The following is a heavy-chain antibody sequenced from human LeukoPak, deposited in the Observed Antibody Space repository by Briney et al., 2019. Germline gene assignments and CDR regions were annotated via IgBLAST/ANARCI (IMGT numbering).Heavy chain of an antibody. CDR3: ARDLAYCSGGNCSHAEELDL. J-gene: IGHJ5*02. Sequence: GGSLRLSCAASGFTFSSYWMDWVRQVPGKGLVWVSRINEDGSITNYADSVKGRFTISRDNAKNTLFLQMNSLRAEDTAVYYCARDLAYCSGGNCSHAEELDLWGQGTLVTVSS. CDR1: GFTFSSYW. V-gene: IGHV3-74*01. D-gene: IGHD2-15*01. CDR2: INEDGSIT.